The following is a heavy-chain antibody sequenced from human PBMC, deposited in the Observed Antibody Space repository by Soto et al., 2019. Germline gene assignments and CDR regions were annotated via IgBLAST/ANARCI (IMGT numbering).Heavy chain of an antibody. V-gene: IGHV4-59*01. Sequence: PSETLSLTCDVSGDSIRTYYWSWIRQPPGKGLEWIGYVYYSGSTRYNTSLERRVTMSIDMSKMQVSMKLTSVIAADTAVYYCARTRMIESWIDYWGHGTLVTVSS. CDR2: VYYSGST. CDR1: GDSIRTYY. D-gene: IGHD2-21*01. J-gene: IGHJ4*01. CDR3: ARTRMIESWIDY.